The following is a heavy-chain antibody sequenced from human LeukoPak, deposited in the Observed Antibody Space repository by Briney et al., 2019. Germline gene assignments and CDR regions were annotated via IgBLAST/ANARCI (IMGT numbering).Heavy chain of an antibody. CDR3: ARTRRGSYYQYFDY. Sequence: GGSLRLSCAASGFTVSSNYMSWVRQAPGKGLKWVSVIYSGGSTYYADSVKGRFTISRDNSKNTLYLQMDSLRAEDTAVYYCARTRRGSYYQYFDYWGQGTLVTASS. J-gene: IGHJ4*02. CDR1: GFTVSSNY. D-gene: IGHD1-26*01. V-gene: IGHV3-53*01. CDR2: IYSGGST.